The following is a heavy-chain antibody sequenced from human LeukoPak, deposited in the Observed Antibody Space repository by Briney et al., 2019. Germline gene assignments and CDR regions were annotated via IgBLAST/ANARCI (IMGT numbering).Heavy chain of an antibody. CDR2: INPSGGST. CDR1: GYTFTSYY. V-gene: IGHV1-46*01. CDR3: ARDDLDCSGGTCYPDDY. J-gene: IGHJ4*02. Sequence: ASVKVSCKASGYTFTSYYMHWVRQAPGQGLEWMGIINPSGGSTSYAQKFQGRVTMTTDTSTSTAYMELRSLRSDDTAMYYCARDDLDCSGGTCYPDDYWGQGTLVTVSS. D-gene: IGHD2-15*01.